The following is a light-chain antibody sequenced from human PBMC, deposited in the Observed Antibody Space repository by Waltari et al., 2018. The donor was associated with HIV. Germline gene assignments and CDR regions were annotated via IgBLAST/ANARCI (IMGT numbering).Light chain of an antibody. CDR2: EVN. V-gene: IGLV2-8*01. J-gene: IGLJ2*01. CDR3: SSYASNNTFVV. CDR1: RSDIGRYEF. Sequence: QSALTQPPSASGPPGQTVTLSCTGTRSDIGRYEFVSWYQLQPDKVPKLIISEVNKPPPGIPARFSGSKSDNTASLTVSGLQTDDEAVYYCSSYASNNTFVVFGGGTRLTVL.